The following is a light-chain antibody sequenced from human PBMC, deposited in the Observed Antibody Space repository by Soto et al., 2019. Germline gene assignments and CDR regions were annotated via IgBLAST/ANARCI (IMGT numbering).Light chain of an antibody. CDR2: SNN. Sequence: QSVLTQPPSASGTPGQRVTISCSGSSSNIGSNTVNWYQQLPGTAPKLLIYSNNQRHSGVPDRFSGSKSGTSASLAISGLQSDDEADYYCAAWDDSLNGVVFGGGTKLTAL. V-gene: IGLV1-44*01. J-gene: IGLJ2*01. CDR3: AAWDDSLNGVV. CDR1: SSNIGSNT.